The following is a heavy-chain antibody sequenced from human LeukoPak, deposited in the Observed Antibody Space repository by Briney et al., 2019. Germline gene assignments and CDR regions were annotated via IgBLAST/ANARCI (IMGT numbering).Heavy chain of an antibody. CDR1: GGTFSNYA. CDR3: ARGWDYDSGGRPTAYVY. CDR2: IIPIFGTA. V-gene: IGHV1-69*06. D-gene: IGHD3-22*01. J-gene: IGHJ4*02. Sequence: GSSVKVSCKASGGTFSNYAINWVRQAPGQGLERMGGIIPIFGTANYAQKLQGRVTIIADKSTSTVYMELNSLKSEDTAVYYCARGWDYDSGGRPTAYVYWGQGTLVTVSS.